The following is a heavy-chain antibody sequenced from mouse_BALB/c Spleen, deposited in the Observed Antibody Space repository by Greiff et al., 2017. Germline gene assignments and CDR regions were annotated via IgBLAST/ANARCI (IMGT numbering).Heavy chain of an antibody. CDR1: GYTFTDYE. J-gene: IGHJ4*01. Sequence: VQLQQSGAELVRRGASVTLSCKASGYTFTDYEMHWVKQTPVHGLEWIGAIDPETGGTAYNQKFKGKATLTADKSSSTAYMGLRSLTSEDSAVYYCTRWLYAMDYWGQGTSVTVSS. V-gene: IGHV1-15*01. CDR3: TRWLYAMDY. CDR2: IDPETGGT.